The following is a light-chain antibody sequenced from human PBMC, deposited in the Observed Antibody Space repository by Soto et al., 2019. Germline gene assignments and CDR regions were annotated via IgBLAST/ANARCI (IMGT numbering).Light chain of an antibody. J-gene: IGLJ1*01. CDR1: SIDVGGYNY. CDR2: DVS. CDR3: SSFTSTSTRV. V-gene: IGLV2-14*01. Sequence: SALTQRSSVSGSPGQSISISYTGTSIDVGGYNYVSWYQQHPGKAPKLMIYDVSNRPSGVSDRFSGSKSGNTASLTISGLQAEDEADYYCSSFTSTSTRVFGTGTKVTVL.